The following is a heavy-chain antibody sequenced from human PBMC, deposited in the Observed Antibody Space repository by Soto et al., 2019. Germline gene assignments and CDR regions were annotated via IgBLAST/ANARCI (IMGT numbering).Heavy chain of an antibody. CDR1: GGTFSSYA. V-gene: IGHV1-69*01. D-gene: IGHD1-26*01. Sequence: QVQLVQSGAEVKKPGSSVKVSCKASGGTFSSYAISWVRQAPGQGLEWMGGIIPIFGTANYAQKFQGRVTITADESTSTAYMELSSLRSEDTAVYYCASRATELSGSYYGVYYYYGMDVWGQGTTVTVSS. CDR3: ASRATELSGSYYGVYYYYGMDV. CDR2: IIPIFGTA. J-gene: IGHJ6*02.